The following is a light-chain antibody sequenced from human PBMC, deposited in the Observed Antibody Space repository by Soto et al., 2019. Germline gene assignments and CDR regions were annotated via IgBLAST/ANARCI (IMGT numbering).Light chain of an antibody. CDR1: GSDVGSYSY. V-gene: IGLV2-14*03. CDR2: DVT. CDR3: NSYTSSNTLVV. Sequence: QSALTQPASVSGSPGQSITISCTETGSDVGSYSYVSWYQHHPGKAPKLIIYDVTNRPSGASNRFSGSKSGITASLTISGLQAEDEADYYCNSYTSSNTLVVFGGGTKVTVL. J-gene: IGLJ2*01.